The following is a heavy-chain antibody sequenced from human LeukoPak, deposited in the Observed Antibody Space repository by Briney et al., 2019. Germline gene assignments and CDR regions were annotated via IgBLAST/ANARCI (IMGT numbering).Heavy chain of an antibody. Sequence: SETLSLTSTVSGGSISSSSYYWGWIRQPPGKGLEWIGSIYYSGSTYYNPSLKSRVTISVDTSKNQFSLKLSSVTAADTAVYYCAIRGYSGYDWGWFDPWGQGTLVTVSS. CDR2: IYYSGST. CDR3: AIRGYSGYDWGWFDP. J-gene: IGHJ5*02. V-gene: IGHV4-39*07. D-gene: IGHD5-12*01. CDR1: GGSISSSSYY.